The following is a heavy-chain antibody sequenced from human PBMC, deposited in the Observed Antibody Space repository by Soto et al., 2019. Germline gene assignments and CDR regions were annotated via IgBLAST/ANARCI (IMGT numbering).Heavy chain of an antibody. Sequence: SETLSLTCTVSGGAISRYYWSWIRQPPGKGLEWIGYMYSTGSTVYNPSFKSRVTISVDTSKNQFSLKLNSVTAADTAVYYCARDLWGYCGTDCFPLDVWGQGTTVTVSS. CDR1: GGAISRYY. CDR2: MYSTGST. D-gene: IGHD2-21*02. V-gene: IGHV4-59*01. J-gene: IGHJ6*02. CDR3: ARDLWGYCGTDCFPLDV.